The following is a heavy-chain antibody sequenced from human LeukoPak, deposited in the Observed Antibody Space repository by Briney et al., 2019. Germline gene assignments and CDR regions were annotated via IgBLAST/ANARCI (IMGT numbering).Heavy chain of an antibody. Sequence: SQTLSLTCTVSGGSISSGGYYWSWIRQHPGKGLEWIGYIYYSGSTYYNPSLKSRVTISVDTSKNQFSLKLSSVTAADTAVYYCARDRTRVGAGAFDIWGQGTMVTVSS. CDR3: ARDRTRVGAGAFDI. CDR1: GGSISSGGYY. CDR2: IYYSGST. D-gene: IGHD1-26*01. V-gene: IGHV4-31*03. J-gene: IGHJ3*02.